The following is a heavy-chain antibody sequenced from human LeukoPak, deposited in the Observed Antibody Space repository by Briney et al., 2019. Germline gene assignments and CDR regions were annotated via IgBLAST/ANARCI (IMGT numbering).Heavy chain of an antibody. CDR2: ISGSGAST. CDR3: AKDVGKWESLHFFDY. D-gene: IGHD1-26*01. CDR1: GFTLSTNA. Sequence: GGSLRLSCLTSGFTLSTNAMSWVRQAPGKGLEWISGISGSGASTYYADTVKGRFTISRDDSRNTLYLQMNSLRGDDTAVYYCAKDVGKWESLHFFDYWGQGTLVTVSS. V-gene: IGHV3-23*01. J-gene: IGHJ4*02.